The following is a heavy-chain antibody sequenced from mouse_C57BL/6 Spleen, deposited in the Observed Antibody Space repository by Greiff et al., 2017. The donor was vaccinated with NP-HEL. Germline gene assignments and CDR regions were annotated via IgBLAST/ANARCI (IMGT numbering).Heavy chain of an antibody. Sequence: QVQLQQSGAELVKPGASVKISCKASGYTFTDYYINWVKQRPGQGLEWIGKIGPGSGSTYYNEKFKSKATLTADKSSSTAYMQLSSLTSEDSAVYFCAREGVFITTVVAYYFDYWGQGTTLTVSS. CDR3: AREGVFITTVVAYYFDY. V-gene: IGHV1-77*01. D-gene: IGHD1-1*01. CDR1: GYTFTDYY. CDR2: IGPGSGST. J-gene: IGHJ2*01.